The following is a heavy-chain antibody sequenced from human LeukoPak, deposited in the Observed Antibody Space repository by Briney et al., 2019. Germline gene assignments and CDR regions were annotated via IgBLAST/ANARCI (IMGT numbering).Heavy chain of an antibody. D-gene: IGHD2-2*01. Sequence: SETLSLTCTVSGGSISSSNYYWGWIRQPPGKGLEWIGTIYYNGATQYNPSLRSRVTISVDTSKNQFSLRLNPVTAADTAVYYCAIELRYCSSTSCRGSYWGQGTLVTVSS. CDR2: IYYNGAT. CDR3: AIELRYCSSTSCRGSY. J-gene: IGHJ4*02. V-gene: IGHV4-39*01. CDR1: GGSISSSNYY.